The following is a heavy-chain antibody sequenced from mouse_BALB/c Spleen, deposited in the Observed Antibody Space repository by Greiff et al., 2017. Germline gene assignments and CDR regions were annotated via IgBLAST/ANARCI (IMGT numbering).Heavy chain of an antibody. D-gene: IGHD1-1*01. CDR1: GFTFTDYY. Sequence: EVQLQESGGGLVQPGGSLRLSCATSGFTFTDYYMSWVRQPPGKALEWLGFIRNKANGYTTEYSASVKGRFTISRDNSQSILYLQMNTLRAEDSATYYCARDNYYGDYAMDYWGQGTSVTVSS. J-gene: IGHJ4*01. CDR2: IRNKANGYTT. CDR3: ARDNYYGDYAMDY. V-gene: IGHV7-3*02.